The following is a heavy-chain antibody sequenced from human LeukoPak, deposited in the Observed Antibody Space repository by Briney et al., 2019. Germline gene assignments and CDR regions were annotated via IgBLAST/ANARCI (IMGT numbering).Heavy chain of an antibody. Sequence: SGPTLVNPTQTLTLTCTFSGFSLSTSGVGGGWIRQPPGKAVEWLALIYWDDDKRYSPSLRSRLTITKDTSKNQVVLTMTNMDPVDTATDYCVLRRYGDYWVEYWGQGTLVTVSS. J-gene: IGHJ4*02. CDR2: IYWDDDK. D-gene: IGHD4-17*01. CDR3: VLRRYGDYWVEY. V-gene: IGHV2-5*02. CDR1: GFSLSTSGVG.